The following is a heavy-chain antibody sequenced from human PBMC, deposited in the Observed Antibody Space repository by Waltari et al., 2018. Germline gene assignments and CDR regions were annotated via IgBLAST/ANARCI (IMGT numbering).Heavy chain of an antibody. Sequence: QVQLQESGPGLVKPSEILSLACTVSGGSISSYYWSWIRQPPGKGLEWIGYIYYSGSTNYNPSLKSRVTISVDTSKNQFSLKLSSVTAADTAVYYCARDRGGYGSGSYDYWGQGTLVTVSS. J-gene: IGHJ4*02. CDR3: ARDRGGYGSGSYDY. CDR2: IYYSGST. D-gene: IGHD3-10*01. CDR1: GGSISSYY. V-gene: IGHV4-59*01.